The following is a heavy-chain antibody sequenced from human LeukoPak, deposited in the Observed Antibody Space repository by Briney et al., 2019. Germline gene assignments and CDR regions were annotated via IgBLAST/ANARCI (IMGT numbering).Heavy chain of an antibody. CDR1: GFTVSSNY. Sequence: GGSLRLSCAASGFTVSSNYMSWVRQAPGKGLEWVSVIYSGGNTYYGDSVKGRFTISRDNSKNTLYLQMNSLRAEDTAVYYCARERTSGWDAFDFWGQGTLVTVSS. J-gene: IGHJ4*02. CDR3: ARERTSGWDAFDF. CDR2: IYSGGNT. D-gene: IGHD6-19*01. V-gene: IGHV3-66*01.